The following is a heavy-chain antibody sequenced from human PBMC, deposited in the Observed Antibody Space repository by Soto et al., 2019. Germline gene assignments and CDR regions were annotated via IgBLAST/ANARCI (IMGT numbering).Heavy chain of an antibody. V-gene: IGHV4-4*07. CDR1: GGSISSYY. J-gene: IGHJ4*02. D-gene: IGHD5-18*01. CDR2: IYTSGST. Sequence: SETLSLTCTVSGGSISSYYWSWIRQPAGKGLEWIGRIYTSGSTNYNPSLKSRVTMSVDTSKNQFSLKLSSVTAADTAVYYCARLGYSYGYPAETDYWGQGTLVTVSS. CDR3: ARLGYSYGYPAETDY.